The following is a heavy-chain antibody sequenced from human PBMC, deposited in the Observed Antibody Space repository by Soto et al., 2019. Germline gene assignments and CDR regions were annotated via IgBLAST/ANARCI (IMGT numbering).Heavy chain of an antibody. J-gene: IGHJ4*01. CDR2: VFYTGFT. CDR3: ASSQKGYNWNYFDH. Sequence: QLQLQESGPGLVKPSETLSLTCAVSGGSISGSYYYWGWLRQSPGRVPEWIGSVFYTGFTSYNPSIESRVSVSVDTSKNQFSLKVSAVTAADTAVYYCASSQKGYNWNYFDHWGHGALVNVAA. D-gene: IGHD1-20*01. V-gene: IGHV4-39*01. CDR1: GGSISGSYYY.